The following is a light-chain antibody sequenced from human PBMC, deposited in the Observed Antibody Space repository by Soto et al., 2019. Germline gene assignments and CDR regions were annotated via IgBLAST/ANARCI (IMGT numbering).Light chain of an antibody. J-gene: IGKJ4*01. CDR2: HTS. CDR1: QDAGTW. Sequence: DIQMTQSPPFVSASVGDRVTISCRASQDAGTWLSWFHQKPGGAPNLLIFHTSRLQRGVPSRFAGRGSGTEFTLTISSMQPEDFGTYYCQHADGLLALTFGGGTTVEI. CDR3: QHADGLLALT. V-gene: IGKV1-12*01.